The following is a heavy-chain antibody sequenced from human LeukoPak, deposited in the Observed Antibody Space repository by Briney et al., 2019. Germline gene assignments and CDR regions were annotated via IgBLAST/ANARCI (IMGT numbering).Heavy chain of an antibody. Sequence: PGGSLRLSCAASGFTFSSYAMSRVRQAPGKGLEWVSAISGSGGSTYYADSVKGRFTISRDNSKNTLYLQMNSLRAEDTAVYYCAKDHRYCSSTSCPPWGQGTLVTVSS. CDR1: GFTFSSYA. CDR3: AKDHRYCSSTSCPP. V-gene: IGHV3-23*01. D-gene: IGHD2-2*01. J-gene: IGHJ5*02. CDR2: ISGSGGST.